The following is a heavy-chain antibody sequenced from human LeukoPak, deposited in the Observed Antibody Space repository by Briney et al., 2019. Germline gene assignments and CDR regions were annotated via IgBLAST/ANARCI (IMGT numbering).Heavy chain of an antibody. CDR3: ARGLAAYPNWFDP. Sequence: PGESLKISCKGSGYSFTSYWISWVRQMPGKGLEWMGRIDPSDSYTNYSPSFQGHVTISADKSISTAYLQWSSLKASDTAMYYCARGLAAYPNWFDPWGQGTLVTVTS. CDR1: GYSFTSYW. J-gene: IGHJ5*02. D-gene: IGHD2-15*01. CDR2: IDPSDSYT. V-gene: IGHV5-10-1*01.